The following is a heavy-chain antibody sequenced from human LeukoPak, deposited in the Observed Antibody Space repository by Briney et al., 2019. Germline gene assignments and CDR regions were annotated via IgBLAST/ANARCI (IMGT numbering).Heavy chain of an antibody. CDR1: GFSVTNNY. V-gene: IGHV3-53*01. J-gene: IGHJ4*02. CDR3: AKDAAGPEY. Sequence: GGSLRLSCAVSGFSVTNNYMSWVRQAPGKGLEWVSVFYVGGATYYADSVKGRFTISRDNSKNTLYLQMNSLRAEDTAVYYCAKDAAGPEYWGQGTLVTVSS. CDR2: FYVGGAT. D-gene: IGHD6-13*01.